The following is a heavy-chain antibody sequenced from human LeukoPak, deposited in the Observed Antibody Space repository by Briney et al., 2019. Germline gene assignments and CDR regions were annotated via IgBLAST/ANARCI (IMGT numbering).Heavy chain of an antibody. J-gene: IGHJ4*02. CDR2: IYYSGST. D-gene: IGHD2-2*01. CDR3: ASILYCSSTSCLTKDDY. CDR1: GGSISSYY. V-gene: IGHV4-59*01. Sequence: SETLSLTCTVSGGSISSYYWSWIRQPPGKGLEWIGYIYYSGSTNYNPSLKSRVTISVDTSKNQFSLKLSSVTAADTAVYYCASILYCSSTSCLTKDDYWGQGTLVTVSS.